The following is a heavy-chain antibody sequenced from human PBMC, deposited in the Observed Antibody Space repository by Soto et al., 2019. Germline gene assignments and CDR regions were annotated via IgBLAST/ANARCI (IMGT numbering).Heavy chain of an antibody. CDR1: GGSFSGYY. Sequence: QVQLQQWGAGLLKPSDTLSLTCAVYGGSFSGYYWSWIRQPPVKGLECIGEINHSGSTNNNPSLKSRVTISVDTTKNQFSLKLSSVTAADTAVYYCARGPHDYDSSGHARVLDYWGQGTLVTVSS. CDR2: INHSGST. CDR3: ARGPHDYDSSGHARVLDY. D-gene: IGHD3-22*01. J-gene: IGHJ4*02. V-gene: IGHV4-34*01.